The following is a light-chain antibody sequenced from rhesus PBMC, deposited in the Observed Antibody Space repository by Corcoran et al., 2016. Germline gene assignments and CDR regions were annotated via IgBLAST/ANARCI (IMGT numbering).Light chain of an antibody. CDR3: QQYSNWPYS. V-gene: IGKV3-42*03. Sequence: EIVLTQSPATLSLSPGERATLSCRASQSVSSSLAWYQQQPEQAPRLLIYGAASRATGIPDRFSGSGSGTDVTLTISSLEPEDFAVYYCQQYSNWPYSFGQGTKVEIK. CDR1: QSVSSS. J-gene: IGKJ2*01. CDR2: GAA.